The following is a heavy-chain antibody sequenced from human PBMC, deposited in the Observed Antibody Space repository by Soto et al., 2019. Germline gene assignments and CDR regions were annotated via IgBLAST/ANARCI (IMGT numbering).Heavy chain of an antibody. V-gene: IGHV3-23*01. J-gene: IGHJ4*01. Sequence: GSLRLSCAASGFTFSTYALSWVRQAPGRGLEWVSSISSSGGDIYYADSVKGRFTISRDRSKNTLYLQMNSLRAEDTAVYYCAKDFSSFGEVSFSDHWGQGTLVTVSS. CDR2: ISSSGGDI. D-gene: IGHD3-10*01. CDR3: AKDFSSFGEVSFSDH. CDR1: GFTFSTYA.